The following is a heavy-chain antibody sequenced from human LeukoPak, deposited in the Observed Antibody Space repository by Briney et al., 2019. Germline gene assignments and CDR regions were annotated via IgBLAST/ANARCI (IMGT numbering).Heavy chain of an antibody. V-gene: IGHV3-66*01. D-gene: IGHD4-23*01. CDR2: IYSDGST. Sequence: PGGSLRLSCAASGLTVSSNYMSWVRQAPGKGLEWVSVIYSDGSTYYADSVKGRFTISRDNSKNTVYLQMNSLRAEDTAVYFCARRPDYGGTPTFDHWGQGTLVIVSS. J-gene: IGHJ4*02. CDR1: GLTVSSNY. CDR3: ARRPDYGGTPTFDH.